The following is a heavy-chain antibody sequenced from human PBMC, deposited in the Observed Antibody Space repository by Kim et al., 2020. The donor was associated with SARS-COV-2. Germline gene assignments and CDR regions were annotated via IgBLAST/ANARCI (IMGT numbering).Heavy chain of an antibody. V-gene: IGHV1-18*01. Sequence: ASVKVSCKASGYTFTSYGISWVRQAPGQGLEWMGWISAYNGNTNYAQKLQGRVTMTTDTSTSTAYMELRSLRSDDTAVYYCARDGGVGVVVPAAIPYYYYGMDVWGQGNTVTGSS. D-gene: IGHD2-2*01. CDR3: ARDGGVGVVVPAAIPYYYYGMDV. J-gene: IGHJ6*01. CDR2: ISAYNGNT. CDR1: GYTFTSYG.